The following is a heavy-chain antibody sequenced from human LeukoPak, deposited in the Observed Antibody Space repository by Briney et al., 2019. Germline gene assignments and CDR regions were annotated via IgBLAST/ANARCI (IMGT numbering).Heavy chain of an antibody. CDR2: ISSSGRTI. CDR1: GFTFSSYE. D-gene: IGHD1-26*01. V-gene: IGHV3-48*03. CDR3: ARSLVGANDY. Sequence: PGGSLRLSCAASGFTFSSYEMNWVRQAPGKGLEWVSYISSSGRTIYYAASVKGRLTISRDNAKNSLYLQMNSLRAEDTAVYYCARSLVGANDYWGQGTLVTVSS. J-gene: IGHJ4*02.